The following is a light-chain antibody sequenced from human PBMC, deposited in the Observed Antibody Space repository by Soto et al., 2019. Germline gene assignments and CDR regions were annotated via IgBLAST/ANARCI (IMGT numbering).Light chain of an antibody. Sequence: EIVLTQSHGTLSLSPGERATLSCRASQSVSRSYLAWYQQKPGQAPRLLIYGASSRATGIPDRFSGSGSGTDFTLTIIRLEPEDFAVYYCQQYGSSPPWTFGQGTKVEIK. V-gene: IGKV3-20*01. CDR3: QQYGSSPPWT. CDR2: GAS. J-gene: IGKJ1*01. CDR1: QSVSRSY.